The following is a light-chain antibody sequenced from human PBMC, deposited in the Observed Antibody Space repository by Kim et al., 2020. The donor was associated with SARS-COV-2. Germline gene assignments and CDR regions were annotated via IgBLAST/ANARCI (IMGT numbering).Light chain of an antibody. CDR1: NNDVGAYDY. V-gene: IGLV2-11*01. J-gene: IGLJ1*01. Sequence: QSALTQPRSVSGSPGQSVTISCTGTNNDVGAYDYVSWYQHHPGKAPKLIIFDVTKRPSGVPDRFSASKSGNTASLTISGLQGEDEADYYCCSYAGTYSYVFGIGTKVTV. CDR3: CSYAGTYSYV. CDR2: DVT.